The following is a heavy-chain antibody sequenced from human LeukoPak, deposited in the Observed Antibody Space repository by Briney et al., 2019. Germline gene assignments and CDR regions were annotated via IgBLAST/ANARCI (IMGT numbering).Heavy chain of an antibody. CDR1: GFTVSSNY. Sequence: PGRSLRLSCAAHGFTVSSNYMSRVRQAPGKGLKWVSVIYSVGNTYYADSVKGRFTISRDNSKNTVSLQMNSLRDEDTSVYFCAVSRIVGAVDVFDMWGQGTMVTVSS. D-gene: IGHD1-26*01. J-gene: IGHJ3*02. CDR2: IYSVGNT. V-gene: IGHV3-66*01. CDR3: AVSRIVGAVDVFDM.